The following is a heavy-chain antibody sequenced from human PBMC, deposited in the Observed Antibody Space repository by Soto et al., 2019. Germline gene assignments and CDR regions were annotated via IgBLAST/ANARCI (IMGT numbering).Heavy chain of an antibody. D-gene: IGHD2-8*01. Sequence: GASVKVSCKASGYTFTSYYMHWVRQAPGQGLEWMGIINPSGGSTSYAQKFQGRVTMTTDTSISTASMELTRLTSDDTAIYYCARGDSTDCSNGVCSFFYNHDMDVWGQGTTVTVSS. CDR1: GYTFTSYY. CDR3: ARGDSTDCSNGVCSFFYNHDMDV. J-gene: IGHJ6*02. V-gene: IGHV1-46*01. CDR2: INPSGGST.